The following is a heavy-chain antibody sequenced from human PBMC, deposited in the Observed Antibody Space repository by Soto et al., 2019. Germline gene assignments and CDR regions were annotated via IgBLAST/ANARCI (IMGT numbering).Heavy chain of an antibody. J-gene: IGHJ4*02. Sequence: GGSLRLSCAASGFSISDHYMSWIRQAPGKGLEWVSYSSNSGTFTKYADSVKGRFSISRDNAKNSLYLEINSLRGEDTAIYYCVRSGDNYNILDYWGQGTPVTVSS. CDR1: GFSISDHY. CDR2: SSNSGTFT. D-gene: IGHD3-9*01. V-gene: IGHV3-11*03. CDR3: VRSGDNYNILDY.